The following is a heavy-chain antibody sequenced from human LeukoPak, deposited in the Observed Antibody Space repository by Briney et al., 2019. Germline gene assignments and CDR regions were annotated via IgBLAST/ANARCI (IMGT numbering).Heavy chain of an antibody. CDR1: GFTLSSYW. D-gene: IGHD5-24*01. V-gene: IGHV3-7*04. J-gene: IGHJ4*02. CDR3: ARDRGDGYNHFDY. CDR2: IKQDGSEK. Sequence: GGSLRLSCAASGFTLSSYWMSWVRQAPGKGLEWVANIKQDGSEKYYVDSVKGRFTISRDNAKNSLYLQMNSLRAEDTAVYYCARDRGDGYNHFDYWGQGTLVTVSS.